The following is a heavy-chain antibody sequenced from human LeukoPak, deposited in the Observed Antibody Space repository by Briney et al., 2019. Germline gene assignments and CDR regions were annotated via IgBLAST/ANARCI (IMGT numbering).Heavy chain of an antibody. CDR3: ARLGGTVTTGWFDP. CDR2: IKQDGSEK. CDR1: GFTFSSYW. V-gene: IGHV3-7*01. J-gene: IGHJ5*02. D-gene: IGHD4-17*01. Sequence: GGSLRLSCAASGFTFSSYWMSWVRQAPGKGLEWVANIKQDGSEKYYVDSVKGRFTISRDNAKNSLYLQMNSLRAEDTAVYYCARLGGTVTTGWFDPWGQGTLVTVSS.